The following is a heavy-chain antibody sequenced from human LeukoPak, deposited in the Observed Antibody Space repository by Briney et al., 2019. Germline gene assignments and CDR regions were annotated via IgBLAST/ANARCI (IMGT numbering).Heavy chain of an antibody. CDR2: INPNSGGT. CDR3: ARDYYDSSGYYHNWFDP. J-gene: IGHJ5*02. D-gene: IGHD3-22*01. CDR1: GYTFTGYY. V-gene: IGHV1-2*02. Sequence: ASVKVSCKAPGYTFTGYYMHWVRQAPGQGLEWMGWINPNSGGTKYAQKFQGRVTMTRDTSISTAYMELSRLRSDDTAVYYCARDYYDSSGYYHNWFDPWGQGTLVTVSS.